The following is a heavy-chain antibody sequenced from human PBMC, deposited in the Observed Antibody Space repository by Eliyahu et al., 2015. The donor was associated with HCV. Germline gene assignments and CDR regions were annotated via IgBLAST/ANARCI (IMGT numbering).Heavy chain of an antibody. V-gene: IGHV3-21*01. CDR2: ISSSSSYI. J-gene: IGHJ6*02. D-gene: IGHD3-3*01. Sequence: EVQLVESGGGQVKPGGSLXLSCAASIFTFSXYTMNWVRQAPGKGLEWVXSISSSSSYIYYADSVKGRFTISRDNAKNSLYLEMNSLRVEDTAVYYCARGYDIWSGYYGSNYYYYGMDVWGQGTTVTVSS. CDR1: IFTFSXYT. CDR3: ARGYDIWSGYYGSNYYYYGMDV.